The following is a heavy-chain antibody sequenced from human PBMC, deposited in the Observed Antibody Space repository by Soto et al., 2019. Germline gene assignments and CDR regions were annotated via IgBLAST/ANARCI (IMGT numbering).Heavy chain of an antibody. CDR1: GFAVSSKY. D-gene: IGHD2-15*01. J-gene: IGHJ4*02. CDR2: IYSGGST. Sequence: EEQLVESGGGLVQPGGSLRLSCAASGFAVSSKYMTWVRQAPGKGLECVSVIYSGGSTFYADSVKDRFTISRGNSKNTLYLQMNSLRAEDTAVYYCARGVESLDYWGQGTLVTVSS. CDR3: ARGVESLDY. V-gene: IGHV3-66*01.